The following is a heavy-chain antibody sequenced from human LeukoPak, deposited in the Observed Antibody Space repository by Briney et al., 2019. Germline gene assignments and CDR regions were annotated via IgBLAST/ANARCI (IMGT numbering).Heavy chain of an antibody. CDR3: ARDSSFLGYCSSTSCPLDY. D-gene: IGHD2-2*01. Sequence: GGSLRLSCAASGVTFSSYWMSWVRQAPGKGLEWVANIKQDGSEKYYVDSVKGRFTISRDNAKKSLYLQMNSLRAEDTAVYYCARDSSFLGYCSSTSCPLDYWGQGTLVTVSS. CDR2: IKQDGSEK. J-gene: IGHJ4*02. CDR1: GVTFSSYW. V-gene: IGHV3-7*01.